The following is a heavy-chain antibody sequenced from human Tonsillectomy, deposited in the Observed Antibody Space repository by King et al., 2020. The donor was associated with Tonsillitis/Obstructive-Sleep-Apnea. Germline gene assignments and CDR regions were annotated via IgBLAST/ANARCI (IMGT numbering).Heavy chain of an antibody. CDR3: SKEEPYYDFWSGRKFDP. CDR1: GFTFSTYG. Sequence: VQLVESGGGVVQPGRSLRLSCAASGFTFSTYGMDWVRQAPGKGLEWVAAISYDGSNKYYADSVKGRFTISRDNSKNTLDLQMNSLRADDTAVYYCSKEEPYYDFWSGRKFDPWGQGTLVTVSS. D-gene: IGHD3-3*01. CDR2: ISYDGSNK. J-gene: IGHJ5*02. V-gene: IGHV3-30*18.